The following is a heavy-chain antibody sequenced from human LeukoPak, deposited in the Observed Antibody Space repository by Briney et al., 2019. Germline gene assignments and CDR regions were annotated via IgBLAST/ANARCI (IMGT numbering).Heavy chain of an antibody. CDR3: ARGYGDFRVEGRYFHS. J-gene: IGHJ4*02. CDR1: DGSITNYD. CDR2: VHYSGTA. V-gene: IGHV4-59*01. Sequence: SETLSLTCTVSDGSITNYDWSWVRQPPGKELEFIGHVHYSGTANYNPSLRSRVTISIDTSKKHFFLKLKSVTAADTAVYYCARGYGDFRVEGRYFHSWGQGTLVTVSS. D-gene: IGHD4-17*01.